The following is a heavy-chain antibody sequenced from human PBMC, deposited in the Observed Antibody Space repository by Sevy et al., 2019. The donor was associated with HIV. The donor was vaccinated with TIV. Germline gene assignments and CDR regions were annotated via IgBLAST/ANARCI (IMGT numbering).Heavy chain of an antibody. J-gene: IGHJ4*02. V-gene: IGHV3-72*01. D-gene: IGHD3-10*01. Sequence: GGSLRLSCAASGFTFRDHYMDWVRQAQGKGLEWVGRATNRANNYATHYAASVRGRFTILRDDSKNSMFLEVNSLKTEDTAVYYCARVVVGNYGEYDYWGQGTLVTVSS. CDR1: GFTFRDHY. CDR3: ARVVVGNYGEYDY. CDR2: ATNRANNYAT.